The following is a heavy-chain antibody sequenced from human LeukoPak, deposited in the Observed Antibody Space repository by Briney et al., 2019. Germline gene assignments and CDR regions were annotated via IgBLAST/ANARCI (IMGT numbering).Heavy chain of an antibody. CDR3: AELGITMIGGV. J-gene: IGHJ6*04. D-gene: IGHD3-10*02. CDR2: ISSSGSTI. CDR1: GFTFSSYA. Sequence: GGSLRLSCAASGFTFSSYAMSWVRQAPGKGLEWVSYISSSGSTIYYADSVKGRFTISRDNAKNSLYLQMNSLRAEDTAVYYCAELGITMIGGVWGKGTTVTVSS. V-gene: IGHV3-48*03.